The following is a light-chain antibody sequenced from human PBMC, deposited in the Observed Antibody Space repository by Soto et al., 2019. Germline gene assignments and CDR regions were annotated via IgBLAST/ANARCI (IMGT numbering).Light chain of an antibody. Sequence: EIVLTQSPGTLSLSPGERATLSCRASQSVSSKLAWYQQKPGQAPRLLIYGASTRATGIPARFSGSGSGTEFTLTISSLQSEDFAVYYCQQYNSWPLTFGGGTKVDIK. J-gene: IGKJ4*01. CDR1: QSVSSK. CDR2: GAS. CDR3: QQYNSWPLT. V-gene: IGKV3-15*01.